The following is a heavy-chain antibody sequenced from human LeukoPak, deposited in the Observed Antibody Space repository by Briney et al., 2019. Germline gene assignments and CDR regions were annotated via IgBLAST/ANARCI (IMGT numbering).Heavy chain of an antibody. D-gene: IGHD3-10*01. CDR3: ARRYRYGSGTLDY. J-gene: IGHJ4*02. V-gene: IGHV4-59*08. CDR2: IYDSGSA. CDR1: GGSISDYY. Sequence: SETLSLTCTVSGGSISDYYWSWIQQPPGKGLDYIGYIYDSGSAHYNPSLKSRVTISVDTSKKQFSLKLSSVTAADTAVYYCARRYRYGSGTLDYWGQGALVTVSS.